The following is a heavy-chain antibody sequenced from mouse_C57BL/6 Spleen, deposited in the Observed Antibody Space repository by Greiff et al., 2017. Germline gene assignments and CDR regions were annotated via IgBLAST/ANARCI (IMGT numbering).Heavy chain of an antibody. CDR3: ARGNWDDYFAY. J-gene: IGHJ2*01. D-gene: IGHD4-1*01. Sequence: EVQLVESGGGLVKPGGSLKLSCAASGFTFSSYAMSWVRQTPEKRLEWVATISDGGSYTYYPDNVKGRFTISRDNAKNNLYLQMSHLKSEDTAMYYCARGNWDDYFAYWGQGTTLTVSS. V-gene: IGHV5-4*01. CDR1: GFTFSSYA. CDR2: ISDGGSYT.